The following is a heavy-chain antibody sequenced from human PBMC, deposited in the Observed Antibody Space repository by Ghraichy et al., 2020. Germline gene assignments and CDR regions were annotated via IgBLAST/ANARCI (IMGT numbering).Heavy chain of an antibody. CDR1: GFTFSSND. D-gene: IGHD3-16*01. CDR3: ARGRGGGQ. Sequence: SCAASGFTFSSNDMNWVRQAPGKGLEWVSYISPSGTTIYYADSVKGRFTISRDNAKNSLSLQMNSLRAEDTAVYYCARGRGGGQWGQGTLVTVSS. J-gene: IGHJ4*02. CDR2: ISPSGTTI. V-gene: IGHV3-48*03.